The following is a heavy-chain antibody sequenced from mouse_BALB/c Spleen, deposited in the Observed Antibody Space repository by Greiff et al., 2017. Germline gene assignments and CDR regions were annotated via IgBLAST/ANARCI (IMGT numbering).Heavy chain of an antibody. CDR2: IRLKSNNYAT. D-gene: IGHD2-10*02. V-gene: IGHV6-6*02. J-gene: IGHJ2*01. Sequence: EVKLEESGGGLVQPGGSMKLSCVASGFTFSNYWMNWVRQSPEKGLEWVAEIRLKSNNYATHYAESVKGRFTISRDDSKSSVYLQMNNLRAEDTGIYYCTRPGYGNCFDYWGQGTTLTVSS. CDR3: TRPGYGNCFDY. CDR1: GFTFSNYW.